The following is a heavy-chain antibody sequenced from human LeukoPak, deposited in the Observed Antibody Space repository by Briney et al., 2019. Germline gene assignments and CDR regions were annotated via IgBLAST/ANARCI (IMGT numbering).Heavy chain of an antibody. CDR1: GFTFSDFW. Sequence: PGGSLRLSCAASGFTFSDFWMNWVRQAPGKGLEWVASIKQDGSEEYYVDSVKGRFSISRDNAKNSLHLQMNSLRAEDTAVYYCARDHTVDGLVFDYWGQGILVTVSS. CDR3: ARDHTVDGLVFDY. V-gene: IGHV3-7*01. CDR2: IKQDGSEE. J-gene: IGHJ4*02. D-gene: IGHD6-19*01.